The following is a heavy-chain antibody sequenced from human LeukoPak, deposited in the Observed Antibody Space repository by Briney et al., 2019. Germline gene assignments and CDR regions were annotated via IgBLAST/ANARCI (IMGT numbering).Heavy chain of an antibody. V-gene: IGHV1-69*13. J-gene: IGHJ5*02. CDR1: GGTFSSYA. CDR3: ARSGYCSSTSCYWGSWFDP. CDR2: IIPIFGTA. D-gene: IGHD2-2*01. Sequence: SVKVSCKASGGTFSSYAISWVRQAPGQGLEWMGGIIPIFGTANYAQKFQGRVTITADESTSTAYMELSSLRSEDTAVYYCARSGYCSSTSCYWGSWFDPWGQGTLDTVSS.